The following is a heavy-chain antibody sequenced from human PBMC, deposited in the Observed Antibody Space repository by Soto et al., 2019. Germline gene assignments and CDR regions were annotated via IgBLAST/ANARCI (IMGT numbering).Heavy chain of an antibody. CDR2: IYYRGSN. Sequence: SETLSLTCTVSGGSISRYYWSWIRQPPGKGLEWIGYIYYRGSNNYNPSLKSRVTISVDTSKNQFSLKLSSGTAADTAVYYCARVSVGQQLVDAFDIWGQGTMVTVSS. CDR1: GGSISRYY. D-gene: IGHD6-13*01. J-gene: IGHJ3*02. CDR3: ARVSVGQQLVDAFDI. V-gene: IGHV4-59*01.